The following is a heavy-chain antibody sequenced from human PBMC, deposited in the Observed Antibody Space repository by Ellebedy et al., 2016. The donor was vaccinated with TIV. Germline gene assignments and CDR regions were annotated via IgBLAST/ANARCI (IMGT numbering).Heavy chain of an antibody. CDR1: GFTFSSYW. Sequence: GESLKISXAASGFTFSSYWMSWVRQAPGKGLEWVANIKQDGSEKYYVDSVKGRFTISRDNAKNSLYLQMNSLRAEDTAVYYCARDVFGSGSPFDYWGQGTLVTVSS. J-gene: IGHJ4*02. D-gene: IGHD3-10*01. CDR2: IKQDGSEK. V-gene: IGHV3-7*01. CDR3: ARDVFGSGSPFDY.